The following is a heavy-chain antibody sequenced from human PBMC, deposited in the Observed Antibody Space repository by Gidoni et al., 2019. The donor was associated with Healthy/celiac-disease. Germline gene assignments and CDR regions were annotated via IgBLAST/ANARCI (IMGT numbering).Heavy chain of an antibody. Sequence: EVQLVEYVGGFVPPGGSLRLSCASSVFTFSSHLMHWVRQVPGKGLVWVSRKNSDGSSTSYADSVKCRFTISRDNAKNTLYLQMNSLRGEDTAVYFCARRYDCGGDCPFDYWGQGTLVTVSS. CDR3: ARRYDCGGDCPFDY. CDR2: KNSDGSST. J-gene: IGHJ4*02. CDR1: VFTFSSHL. V-gene: IGHV3-74*01. D-gene: IGHD2-21*02.